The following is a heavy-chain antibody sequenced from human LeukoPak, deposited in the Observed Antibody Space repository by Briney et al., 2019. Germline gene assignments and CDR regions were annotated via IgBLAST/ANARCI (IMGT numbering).Heavy chain of an antibody. CDR1: GFSFSIYA. Sequence: GGSLRLSCSASGFSFSIYAMRWVRQAPGEGLGYVSAISRNVGSTNYADSVKGRFTISRDNSKNTLYLKMSSLRAEDTAVYYCVKGLGWLRIDDAFDIWGQGTMVTVSS. D-gene: IGHD5-12*01. CDR3: VKGLGWLRIDDAFDI. J-gene: IGHJ3*02. CDR2: ISRNVGST. V-gene: IGHV3-64D*06.